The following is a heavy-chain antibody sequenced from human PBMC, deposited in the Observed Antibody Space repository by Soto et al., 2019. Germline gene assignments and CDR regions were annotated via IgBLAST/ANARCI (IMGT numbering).Heavy chain of an antibody. V-gene: IGHV4-31*03. CDR1: GDSLSSRGYY. D-gene: IGHD3-10*01. J-gene: IGHJ6*02. Sequence: TLSLTCTVSGDSLSSRGYYWGWIRQLPGKGLEWIGYIYYSGSTYYNPSLRSRVTMSVDTSKNQFSLKLRSVTAADTAVYYCARDLGGLPSSSGSYNGLDVWGQGTTVTVSS. CDR2: IYYSGST. CDR3: ARDLGGLPSSSGSYNGLDV.